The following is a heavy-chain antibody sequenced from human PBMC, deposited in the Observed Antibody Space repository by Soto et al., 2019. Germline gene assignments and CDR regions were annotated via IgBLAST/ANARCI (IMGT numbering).Heavy chain of an antibody. CDR2: MNPNSGNT. CDR3: ARGRNLLAFWSGSYGMDV. J-gene: IGHJ6*02. D-gene: IGHD3-3*01. Sequence: GASVKVSCKASGYTFTSYDINWVRQATGQGLEWMGWMNPNSGNTGYAQKFQGRVTMTRNTSISTAYMELSSLRSEDTAVYYCARGRNLLAFWSGSYGMDVWGQGTTVTSP. V-gene: IGHV1-8*01. CDR1: GYTFTSYD.